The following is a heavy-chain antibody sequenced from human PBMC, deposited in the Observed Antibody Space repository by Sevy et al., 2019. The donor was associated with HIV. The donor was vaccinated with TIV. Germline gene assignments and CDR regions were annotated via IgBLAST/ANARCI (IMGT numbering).Heavy chain of an antibody. Sequence: ASVKVSCKASGYTFTSYAMNWVRQAPGQGLEWMGWINTNTGNPTYAQGFTGRFVFSLDTSVSTAYLQISSLKAEDTAVYYCARRLITYYYDSSGYYPDWFDYWGQGTLVTVSS. V-gene: IGHV7-4-1*02. J-gene: IGHJ4*02. CDR1: GYTFTSYA. D-gene: IGHD3-22*01. CDR2: INTNTGNP. CDR3: ARRLITYYYDSSGYYPDWFDY.